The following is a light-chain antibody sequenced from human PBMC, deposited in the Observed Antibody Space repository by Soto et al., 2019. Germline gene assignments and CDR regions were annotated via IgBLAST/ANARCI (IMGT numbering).Light chain of an antibody. Sequence: LTQPPSVSGSPGQSVTISCTGTSSDVGSYNRVSWYQQPPGTAPKLMIYEVNNRPSGVPDRFSGSKSGNTASLTISGLQAEDEADYYCSSYTSTSTYVFGTGTKVTVL. CDR3: SSYTSTSTYV. V-gene: IGLV2-18*02. CDR2: EVN. J-gene: IGLJ1*01. CDR1: SSDVGSYNR.